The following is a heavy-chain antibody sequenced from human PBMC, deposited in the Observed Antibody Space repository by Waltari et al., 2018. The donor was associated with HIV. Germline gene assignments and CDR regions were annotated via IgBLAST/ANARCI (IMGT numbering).Heavy chain of an antibody. V-gene: IGHV1-69*04. CDR2: IIPILGIA. J-gene: IGHJ4*02. D-gene: IGHD5-12*01. CDR1: GGPFSSYA. CDR3: ARAVVEMATIFPFDY. Sequence: QVQLVQSGAEVKKPGSSVKVSCKASGGPFSSYAISWVRQAPGQGLEWMGRIIPILGIANYAQKFQGRVTITADKSTSTAYMELSSLRSEDTAVYYCARAVVEMATIFPFDYWGQGTLVTVSS.